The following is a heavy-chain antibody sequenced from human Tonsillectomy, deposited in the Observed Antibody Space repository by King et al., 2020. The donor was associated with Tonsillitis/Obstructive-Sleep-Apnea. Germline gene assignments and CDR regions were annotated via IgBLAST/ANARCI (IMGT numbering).Heavy chain of an antibody. V-gene: IGHV4-59*01. Sequence: QLQESGPGLVKPSETLSLTCTVSGGSISSYYWSWIRQPPGKGLEWIGDIYYNGSTNYNPSLKRRGTISVDTSRNQFSLKLSSVTAADTAVYYCARDVGAIAAAGSWFDPSGQGTLVTVSS. CDR3: ARDVGAIAAAGSWFDP. J-gene: IGHJ5*02. D-gene: IGHD6-13*01. CDR2: IYYNGST. CDR1: GGSISSYY.